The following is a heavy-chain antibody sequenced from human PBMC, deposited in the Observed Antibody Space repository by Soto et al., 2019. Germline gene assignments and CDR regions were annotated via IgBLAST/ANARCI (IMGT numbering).Heavy chain of an antibody. CDR1: GFTFSDFW. V-gene: IGHV3-7*01. CDR2: IKGDGSEK. J-gene: IGHJ6*02. Sequence: PWGSLRLSCEASGFTFSDFWIILFRQAPGKGLEWVANIKGDGSEKRYVDSVRGRFTISRDNAKNSVYMQMNSLRADDTALYYCGRDEVRNGVGVWGQGIKVTVSS. CDR3: GRDEVRNGVGV.